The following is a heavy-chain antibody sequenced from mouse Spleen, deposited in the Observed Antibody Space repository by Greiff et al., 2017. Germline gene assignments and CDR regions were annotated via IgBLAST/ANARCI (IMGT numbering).Heavy chain of an antibody. V-gene: IGHV14-4*01. D-gene: IGHD1-2*01. J-gene: IGHJ3*01. CDR3: TTHYYEGFAY. CDR2: IDPENGDT. CDR1: GFNIKDDY. Sequence: EVQLKESGAELVRPGASVKLSCTASGFNIKDDYMHWVKQRPEQGLEWIGWIDPENGDTEYASKFQGKATITADTSSNTAYLQLSSLTSEDTAVYYCTTHYYEGFAYWGQGTLVTVSA.